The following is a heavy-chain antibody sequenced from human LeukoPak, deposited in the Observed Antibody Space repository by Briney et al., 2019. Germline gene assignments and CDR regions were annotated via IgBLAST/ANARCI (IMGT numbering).Heavy chain of an antibody. CDR3: ARDLLLTTVTTTYNWFDP. CDR2: IIPILGIA. V-gene: IGHV1-69*04. CDR1: GGTFSSYA. J-gene: IGHJ5*02. Sequence: SVKVSCKASGGTFSSYAISWVRQAPGQGLEWMGRIIPILGIANYAQKFQGRVTITADKSTSTAYMELSSLRSEDTAVYYCARDLLLTTVTTTYNWFDPWGQGTLVTVSS. D-gene: IGHD4-17*01.